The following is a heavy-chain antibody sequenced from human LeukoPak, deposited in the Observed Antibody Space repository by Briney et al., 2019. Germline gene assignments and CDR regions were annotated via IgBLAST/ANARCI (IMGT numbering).Heavy chain of an antibody. V-gene: IGHV3-20*04. CDR2: INWNGGST. J-gene: IGHJ6*03. CDR1: GFTFRNAW. CDR3: VREHYNYYMDV. Sequence: GGSLRLSCAASGFTFRNAWMNWVRQAPGKGLEWVSGINWNGGSTDYADSVKGRFTISRDNGKNSLYLQMNSLRAEDTALYYCVREHYNYYMDVWGKGTTVTVSS.